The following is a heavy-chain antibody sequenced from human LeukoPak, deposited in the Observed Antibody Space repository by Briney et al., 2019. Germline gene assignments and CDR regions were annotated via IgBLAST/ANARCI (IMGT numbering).Heavy chain of an antibody. CDR1: GGSISSGSYY. Sequence: PSQTLSLTCTVSGGSISSGSYYWSWIRQPAGKGLEWIGRIYTSGSTNYNPSLKSRVTISVDTSKNQFSLKLSSVTAADTAVYYCARDWVYSNYYDSSGYDIWGQGALVTVSS. J-gene: IGHJ4*02. V-gene: IGHV4-61*02. CDR2: IYTSGST. CDR3: ARDWVYSNYYDSSGYDI. D-gene: IGHD3-22*01.